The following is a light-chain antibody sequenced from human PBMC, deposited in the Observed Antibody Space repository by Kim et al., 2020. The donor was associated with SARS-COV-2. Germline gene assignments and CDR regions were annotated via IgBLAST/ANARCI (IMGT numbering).Light chain of an antibody. CDR1: QNVSSN. CDR2: GAS. J-gene: IGKJ1*01. CDR3: QQYNNWPQT. V-gene: IGKV3-15*01. Sequence: VSPGDRGTPSCRASQNVSSNLAWYQQRPGRAPRMLIYGASTRATGIPARFSGSGSGTECTLTISSLQSEDSAVYYCQQYNNWPQTFGQGTKVDIK.